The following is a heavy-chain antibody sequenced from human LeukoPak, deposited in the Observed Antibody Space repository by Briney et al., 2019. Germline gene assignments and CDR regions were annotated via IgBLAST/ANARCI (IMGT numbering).Heavy chain of an antibody. CDR2: INSDGSAT. Sequence: GGSLRLSCAASGFTFSNAWMSWVRQAPGKGLMWVSQINSDGSATSCADPVKGRCTISRDNAKNMLYLEMNSLRVEDTAVYFCTRDHGLDVWGQGTTVTVSS. V-gene: IGHV3-74*01. CDR1: GFTFSNAW. CDR3: TRDHGLDV. J-gene: IGHJ6*02.